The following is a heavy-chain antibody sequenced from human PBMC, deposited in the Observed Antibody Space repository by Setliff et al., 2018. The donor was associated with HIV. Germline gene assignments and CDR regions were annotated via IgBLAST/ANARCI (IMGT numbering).Heavy chain of an antibody. V-gene: IGHV3-64D*09. D-gene: IGHD1-26*01. Sequence: GGSLRLSCSASGFTFSNYAIHWVRQAPGKGLEYVSGISGSGANTYYAGSVKDRFTVSRDNSKNTLFLQMSNLRTEDTALYHCVKDSLWWDSPGTFDYWGPGILVTVSS. CDR1: GFTFSNYA. CDR3: VKDSLWWDSPGTFDY. CDR2: ISGSGANT. J-gene: IGHJ4*02.